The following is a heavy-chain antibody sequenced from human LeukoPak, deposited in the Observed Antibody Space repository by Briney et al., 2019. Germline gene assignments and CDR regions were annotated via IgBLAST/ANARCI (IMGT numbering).Heavy chain of an antibody. CDR3: ATAGIVLDTGAEFLLH. CDR2: FDPEEGET. V-gene: IGHV1-24*01. CDR1: GDTLTELS. D-gene: IGHD2-8*01. J-gene: IGHJ1*01. Sequence: ASVKVSCKLSGDTLTELSMHWVRQSPGKGLEWMGGFDPEEGETIYAQRFQGRATMTEDTVTDTAHMELSSLTSEDTAVYYCATAGIVLDTGAEFLLHWGQGTLVTVSS.